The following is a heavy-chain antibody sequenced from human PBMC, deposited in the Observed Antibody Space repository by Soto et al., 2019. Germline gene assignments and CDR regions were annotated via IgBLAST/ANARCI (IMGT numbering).Heavy chain of an antibody. Sequence: GGSLRLSCAASGFTFSSYAMSWVRQAPGKGLEWVSAISGSGGSTYYADSVKGRFTISRDNSKNTLYLQMNSLRAEDTAVYYCAKAPSRGYYGSGSYYNEKEDWGQGTLVTVSS. V-gene: IGHV3-23*01. CDR3: AKAPSRGYYGSGSYYNEKED. CDR2: ISGSGGST. D-gene: IGHD3-10*01. J-gene: IGHJ4*02. CDR1: GFTFSSYA.